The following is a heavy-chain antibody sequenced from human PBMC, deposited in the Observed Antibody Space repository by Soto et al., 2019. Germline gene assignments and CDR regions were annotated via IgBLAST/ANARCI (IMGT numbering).Heavy chain of an antibody. CDR3: ASRSLLWFGDPAYYFDY. J-gene: IGHJ4*02. D-gene: IGHD3-10*01. CDR1: GGSISSSSYY. Sequence: SETLSLTCTVSGGSISSSSYYWGLIRQPPGKGLEWIGNIFYIGSTYYNPSLKSRVTISVDTSKNQFSLKVPSVTAADTAVYFCASRSLLWFGDPAYYFDYWGQGTLVTVSS. CDR2: IFYIGST. V-gene: IGHV4-39*01.